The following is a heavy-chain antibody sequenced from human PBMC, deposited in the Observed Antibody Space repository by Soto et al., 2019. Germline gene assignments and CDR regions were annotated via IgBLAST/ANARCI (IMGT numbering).Heavy chain of an antibody. J-gene: IGHJ4*02. D-gene: IGHD6-19*01. CDR1: GGSITSSNW. CDR2: IYHSGST. CDR3: ARGSSGWTYYFDY. V-gene: IGHV4-4*02. Sequence: QVQLQESGPGLVKPSGTLSLTCAVSGGSITSSNWWSWVRQPPGKGLEWIGEIYHSGSTNYNPSPRSRVTISADKSKNQFSLKLSSVTAADTAVYYCARGSSGWTYYFDYWGQGTLVTVSS.